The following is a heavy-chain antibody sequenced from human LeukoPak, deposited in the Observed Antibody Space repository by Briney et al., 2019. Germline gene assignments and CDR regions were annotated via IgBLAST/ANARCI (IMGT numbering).Heavy chain of an antibody. V-gene: IGHV4-59*01. Sequence: SETLSLTCTVSGGSISSNYWSWIRQPPGQGLEWIGYIYYSGSNNYNPSLKSRVTISGDTSKNQFSLKLSSVTAADTAVYYCARTVIGGFDIWGQGTLVAVSS. CDR3: ARTVIGGFDI. D-gene: IGHD3-22*01. J-gene: IGHJ3*02. CDR1: GGSISSNY. CDR2: IYYSGSN.